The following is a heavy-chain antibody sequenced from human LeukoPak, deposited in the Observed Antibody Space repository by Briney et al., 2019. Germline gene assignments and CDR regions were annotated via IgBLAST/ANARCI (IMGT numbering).Heavy chain of an antibody. J-gene: IGHJ6*03. V-gene: IGHV3-43*01. CDR1: GFTFDDYT. CDR3: AKDWGGGYYYYMDV. CDR2: ISWDGGST. D-gene: IGHD3-10*01. Sequence: PGGSLRLSCAASGFTFDDYTMHWVRQAPGKGLEWVSLISWDGGSTYYADSVKGRFTISRDNSKNSLYLQMNSLRTEDTALYYCAKDWGGGYYYYMDVWGKGTTVTVSS.